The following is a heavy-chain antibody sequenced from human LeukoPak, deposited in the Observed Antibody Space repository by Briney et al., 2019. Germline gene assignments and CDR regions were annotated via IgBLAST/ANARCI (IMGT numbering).Heavy chain of an antibody. CDR2: IYYSGST. CDR1: GGSISSYY. D-gene: IGHD4-23*01. CDR3: ARSTTVVTPFDY. Sequence: SETLSLTCTVSGGSISSYYWSWIRQPPGKGLEWIGYIYYSGSTNYNPSLKSRVTISVDTSKSQFSLKLSSVTAADTAVYYCARSTTVVTPFDYWGQGTLVTVSS. V-gene: IGHV4-59*08. J-gene: IGHJ4*02.